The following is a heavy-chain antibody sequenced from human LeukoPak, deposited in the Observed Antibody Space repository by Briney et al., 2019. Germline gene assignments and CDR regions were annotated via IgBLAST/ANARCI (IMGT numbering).Heavy chain of an antibody. CDR2: IGGSGGST. Sequence: PGGSLRLSCAASGFTFSSYAMSWVRQAPGKGLEWVSAIGGSGGSTYYADSVKGRFTISRDNSKNTLYLQMNSLRAEDTAVYYCASSGYYYDGADYWGQGTLVTVSS. J-gene: IGHJ4*02. D-gene: IGHD3-22*01. CDR1: GFTFSSYA. CDR3: ASSGYYYDGADY. V-gene: IGHV3-23*01.